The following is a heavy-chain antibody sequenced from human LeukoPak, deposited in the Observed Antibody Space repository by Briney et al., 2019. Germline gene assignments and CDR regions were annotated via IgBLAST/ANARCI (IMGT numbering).Heavy chain of an antibody. CDR3: ARYGSSGFRAWYFGL. CDR1: GGSISSYY. Sequence: PSETLSLTCTVSGGSISSYYWSWIRQPPGKGLEWIGYIYYSGSTNYNPSLKSRVTISVDTSKNQFSLKLSSVTAADTAVYYCARYGSSGFRAWYFGLWGRGTLVTVSS. V-gene: IGHV4-59*01. D-gene: IGHD3-22*01. CDR2: IYYSGST. J-gene: IGHJ2*01.